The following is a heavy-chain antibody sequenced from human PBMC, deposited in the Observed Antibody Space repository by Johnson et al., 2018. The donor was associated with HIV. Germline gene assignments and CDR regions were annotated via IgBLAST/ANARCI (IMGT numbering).Heavy chain of an antibody. CDR1: GFTVSSNY. CDR3: AKVPDLLNWEANAFDI. Sequence: VQLVESGGGLVQPGGSLRLSCAVSGFTVSSNYMSWVRQAPGKGLEWVSGISWNSGSIGYADSVKGRFTISRDNAKNSLYLQMNSLRAEDTALYYCAKVPDLLNWEANAFDIWGQGTMVTVSS. CDR2: ISWNSGSI. V-gene: IGHV3-9*01. J-gene: IGHJ3*02. D-gene: IGHD7-27*01.